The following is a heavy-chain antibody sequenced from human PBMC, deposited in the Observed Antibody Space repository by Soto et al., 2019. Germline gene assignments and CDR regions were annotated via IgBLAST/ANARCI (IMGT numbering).Heavy chain of an antibody. V-gene: IGHV1-3*01. D-gene: IGHD3-10*01. CDR2: INAGNGNT. Sequence: APVKVSCKAPGYTLTRYAMHWVRQAPGQRLEWMGWINAGNGNTKYSQKFQGRVTITRDTSASTAYMELSSLRSEDTAVYYCARVRRGYYYGSGSYAPFDPWGQGTLVTVSS. CDR1: GYTLTRYA. CDR3: ARVRRGYYYGSGSYAPFDP. J-gene: IGHJ5*02.